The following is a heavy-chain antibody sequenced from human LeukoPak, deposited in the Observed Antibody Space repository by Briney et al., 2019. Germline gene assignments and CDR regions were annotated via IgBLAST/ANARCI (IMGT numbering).Heavy chain of an antibody. Sequence: ASVKVSCKASGYTFTSYYMYWVRQAPGQGLEWMGIINPSGGSTSYAQKFQGRVTMTRDMSTSTVYMELSSLRSEDTAVYYCARAGYYYYYMDVWGKGTTVTVSS. J-gene: IGHJ6*03. CDR3: ARAGYYYYYMDV. CDR1: GYTFTSYY. CDR2: INPSGGST. V-gene: IGHV1-46*01.